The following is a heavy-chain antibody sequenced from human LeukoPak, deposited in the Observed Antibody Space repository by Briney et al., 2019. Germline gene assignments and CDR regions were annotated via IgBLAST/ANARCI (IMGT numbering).Heavy chain of an antibody. CDR2: VYPSGRT. CDR3: ASGVRISAANWFDP. J-gene: IGHJ5*02. D-gene: IGHD6-13*01. Sequence: SENLSLTCTVSGGSISTYYWSWLRKPAGKGLEWIGRVYPSGRTSYNPSLENRVTMSVDTSKKQFSLKLRSVTAADTAVYDCASGVRISAANWFDPWGEGTVVIVSS. V-gene: IGHV4-4*07. CDR1: GGSISTYY.